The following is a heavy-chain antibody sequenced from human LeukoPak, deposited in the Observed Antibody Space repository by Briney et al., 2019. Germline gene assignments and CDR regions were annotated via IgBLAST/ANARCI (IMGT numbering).Heavy chain of an antibody. J-gene: IGHJ6*02. CDR2: ISYDGSNK. V-gene: IGHV3-30*03. Sequence: PGRSLRLSCAASGFTFSSYGMHWVRQAPGKGLEWVAVISYDGSNKYYADSVKGRFTISRDNSKNTLYLQMNSLRAEDTAVYCCASMDVWGQGTTVTVSS. CDR3: ASMDV. CDR1: GFTFSSYG.